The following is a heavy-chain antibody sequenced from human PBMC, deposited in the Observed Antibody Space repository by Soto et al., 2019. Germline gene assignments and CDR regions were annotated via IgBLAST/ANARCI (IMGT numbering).Heavy chain of an antibody. CDR1: GFTFSSYG. D-gene: IGHD3-22*01. CDR2: IWYDGSNK. CDR3: ARGDYDSSGYYPKYYYCYGMDV. J-gene: IGHJ6*02. V-gene: IGHV3-33*01. Sequence: PGGSLRLSCTASGFTFSSYGMHWVRQAPGKGLEWVAVIWYDGSNKYYADSVKGRFTISRDNSKNTLYLQMNSLRAEDTAVYYCARGDYDSSGYYPKYYYCYGMDVWGQGTTVTVSS.